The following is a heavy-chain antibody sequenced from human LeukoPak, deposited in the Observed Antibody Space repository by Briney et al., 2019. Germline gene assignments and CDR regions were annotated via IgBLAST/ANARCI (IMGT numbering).Heavy chain of an antibody. V-gene: IGHV1-18*01. Sequence: ASVKVSCKASGYTFTSYGISWVRQAPGQGLEWMGWISAYNGNTNYAQTLQGRVTMTTDTSTSTAYMELRSLRSDDTAVYYCARDVCSSTSCYYPPRVGFDYWGQGTLVTVSS. D-gene: IGHD2-2*01. CDR3: ARDVCSSTSCYYPPRVGFDY. J-gene: IGHJ4*02. CDR2: ISAYNGNT. CDR1: GYTFTSYG.